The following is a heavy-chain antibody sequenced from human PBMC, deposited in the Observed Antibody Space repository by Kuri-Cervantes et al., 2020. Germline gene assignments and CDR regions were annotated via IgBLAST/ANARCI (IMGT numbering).Heavy chain of an antibody. D-gene: IGHD3-10*01. Sequence: SETLSLTCAVYGGSFSDYYWSWIRQPPGKGLEWIGEINHSGSTNYNLSLKSRVTISVDKSKNQFSLKLSSVTAADTAVYYCARAGITMVRGVLYNWFDPWGQGTLVTVSS. CDR2: INHSGST. V-gene: IGHV4-34*01. CDR3: ARAGITMVRGVLYNWFDP. CDR1: GGSFSDYY. J-gene: IGHJ5*02.